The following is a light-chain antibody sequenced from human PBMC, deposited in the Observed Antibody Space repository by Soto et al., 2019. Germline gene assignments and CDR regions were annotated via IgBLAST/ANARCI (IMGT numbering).Light chain of an antibody. J-gene: IGLJ1*01. CDR3: CSYAGSYNYV. CDR2: DVS. Sequence: QSALTQPRSVSGSPGQSVTISCTGTSSDVGGYNYVSWYQQHPGKAPELTIYDVSKRPSGVPDRFSCSKSGNTSSLTISGLQAEDEADYYCCSYAGSYNYVFGTGTKVTVL. V-gene: IGLV2-11*01. CDR1: SSDVGGYNY.